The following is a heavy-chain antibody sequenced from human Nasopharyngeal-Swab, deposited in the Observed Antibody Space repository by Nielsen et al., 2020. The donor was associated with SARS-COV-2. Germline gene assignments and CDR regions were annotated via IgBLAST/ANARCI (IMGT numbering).Heavy chain of an antibody. Sequence: GGSLRLSCAASGFTFSSYEMNWVRQAPGKGLEWVSYISSSGSTIYYADSVKGRFTISRDNAKNSLYLQMNSLRAEDTAVYYCAKASPYDYYDSSGYLGDYFDYWGQGTLVTVSS. V-gene: IGHV3-48*03. D-gene: IGHD3-22*01. CDR3: AKASPYDYYDSSGYLGDYFDY. J-gene: IGHJ4*02. CDR1: GFTFSSYE. CDR2: ISSSGSTI.